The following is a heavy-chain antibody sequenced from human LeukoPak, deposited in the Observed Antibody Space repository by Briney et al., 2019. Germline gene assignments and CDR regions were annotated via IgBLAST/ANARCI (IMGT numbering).Heavy chain of an antibody. V-gene: IGHV1-69*05. D-gene: IGHD6-19*01. CDR2: IIPIFGTA. J-gene: IGHJ4*02. CDR1: GYTFTSYY. Sequence: ASVKVSCKASGYTFTSYYMHWVRQAPGQGLEWMGGIIPIFGTANYAQKFQGRVTITTDASTSTAYMELSSLRSEDTAVYYCARDRIAVAGTHFDYWGQGTLVTVSS. CDR3: ARDRIAVAGTHFDY.